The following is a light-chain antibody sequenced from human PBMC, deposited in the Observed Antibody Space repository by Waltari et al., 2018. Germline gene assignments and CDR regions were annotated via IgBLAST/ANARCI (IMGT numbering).Light chain of an antibody. Sequence: QSALTQPASVSGSPGQSITISFTGTTSDLCAYNYVASYQQHPGKAPIVVISDVTNPPSGAYYRFPGSKSGNPASLPISELQAEDEAAYYCSSFTSGSTWLFGGGTKLTVL. V-gene: IGLV2-14*03. CDR1: TSDLCAYNY. CDR2: DVT. J-gene: IGLJ3*02. CDR3: SSFTSGSTWL.